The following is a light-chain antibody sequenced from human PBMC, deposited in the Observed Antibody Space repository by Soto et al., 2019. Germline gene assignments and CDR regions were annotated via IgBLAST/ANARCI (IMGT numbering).Light chain of an antibody. CDR3: QQRSNWPLLWT. CDR2: DAS. Sequence: EIVLTQSPATLSLSPGERATLSCRASQSIGSSLAWYQHKPGQAPRLLIYDASNRATGIPARFSGSGSGTDFTLTISSLGPEDFAVYYCQQRSNWPLLWTFAGGTKVEIK. J-gene: IGKJ4*01. V-gene: IGKV3-11*01. CDR1: QSIGSS.